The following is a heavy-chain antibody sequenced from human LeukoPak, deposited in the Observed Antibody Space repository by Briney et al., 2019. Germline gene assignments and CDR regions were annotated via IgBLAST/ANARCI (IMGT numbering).Heavy chain of an antibody. CDR3: ARLWGGATIFGL. V-gene: IGHV3-30*03. CDR1: GVTLSSYG. Sequence: PGGSLRLSCEASGVTLSSYGVHWVRQAPGKGLEWVAVISYDGNNKDYGASVKGRFTISRDNSKNTVFLQMNSLRAEDTAVYYCARLWGGATIFGLWGQGTLVTVSS. CDR2: ISYDGNNK. D-gene: IGHD3-3*01. J-gene: IGHJ4*02.